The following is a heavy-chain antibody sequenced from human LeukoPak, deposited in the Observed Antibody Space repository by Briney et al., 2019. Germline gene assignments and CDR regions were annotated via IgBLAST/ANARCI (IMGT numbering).Heavy chain of an antibody. Sequence: GGSLRLSCAASGFTFSSYGMHWVRQAPGKGLAWVAVISFDASNKYYADSVKGRFTISRDNSKNTLYLQMNSLRAEDTAVYYCAKDVDPFGSGSYVEGFDYWGQGTLVTVSS. V-gene: IGHV3-30*18. J-gene: IGHJ4*02. D-gene: IGHD3-10*01. CDR3: AKDVDPFGSGSYVEGFDY. CDR1: GFTFSSYG. CDR2: ISFDASNK.